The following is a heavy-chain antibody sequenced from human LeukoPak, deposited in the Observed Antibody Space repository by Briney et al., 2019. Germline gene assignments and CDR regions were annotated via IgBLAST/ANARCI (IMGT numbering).Heavy chain of an antibody. CDR1: GGSISSSSYY. J-gene: IGHJ6*02. CDR3: ARAWYSSGWQDYYYYYGMDV. Sequence: SETLSLTCTVSGGSISSSSYYWGWIRQPPGKGLEWIGSIYYSGSTYYNPSLKSRVTISVDTSKNQFSLKLSSVTAADTAVYYCARAWYSSGWQDYYYYYGMDVWGQGTTVTVSS. D-gene: IGHD6-19*01. CDR2: IYYSGST. V-gene: IGHV4-39*07.